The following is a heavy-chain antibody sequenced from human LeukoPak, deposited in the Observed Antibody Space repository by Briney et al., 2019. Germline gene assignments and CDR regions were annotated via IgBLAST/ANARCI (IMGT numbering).Heavy chain of an antibody. V-gene: IGHV3-23*01. J-gene: IGHJ4*02. D-gene: IGHD3-10*01. CDR1: GFTFSTYA. CDR3: AKAYYFVSGSYYQAFDY. CDR2: ISGSAVTT. Sequence: GGSLRLSCAASGFTFSTYALSWVRQAPGKGLEWVSVISGSAVTTYYADSVQGRFTISRDTSKKTAYLQMNSLRAEDTAIYYCAKAYYFVSGSYYQAFDYWGQGTLVTVSS.